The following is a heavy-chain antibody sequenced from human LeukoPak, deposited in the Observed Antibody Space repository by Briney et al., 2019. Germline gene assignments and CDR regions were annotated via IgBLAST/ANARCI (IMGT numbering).Heavy chain of an antibody. CDR3: ARMHYYGSGSYSEIDY. CDR2: IIPILGIA. CDR1: GGTFSSYT. V-gene: IGHV1-69*02. J-gene: IGHJ4*02. Sequence: SVKVSCKASGGTFSSYTISWVRQAPGQGLEWMGRIIPILGIANYAQKFQGRVTVTADKSTGTAYMELSSLRSEDTAVYYCARMHYYGSGSYSEIDYWGQGTLVTVSS. D-gene: IGHD3-10*01.